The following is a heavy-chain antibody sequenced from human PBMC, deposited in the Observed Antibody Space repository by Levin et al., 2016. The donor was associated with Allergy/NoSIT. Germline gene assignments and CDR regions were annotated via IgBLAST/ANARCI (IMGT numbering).Heavy chain of an antibody. V-gene: IGHV1-18*01. CDR3: ATAALAPLELEH. D-gene: IGHD1-1*01. Sequence: ASVKVSCKSSGYNYITYGITWVRQAPGQGLEWLGWISAYNGNANYAQNLEGRVIMTTDTSTSTAYMELRSLRSDDTAIYYCATAALAPLELEHWGQGTLVTVSS. J-gene: IGHJ4*02. CDR1: GYNYITYG. CDR2: ISAYNGNA.